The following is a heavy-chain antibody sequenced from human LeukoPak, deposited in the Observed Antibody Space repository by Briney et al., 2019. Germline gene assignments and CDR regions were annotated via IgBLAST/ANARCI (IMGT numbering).Heavy chain of an antibody. CDR3: ARCRGSGGSCYSGPGCFDP. CDR2: ISTSGST. CDR1: GGSISNYY. Sequence: PSETLSLTCTVSGGSISNYYWSWIRQPPGKGLEWIGYISTSGSTNYNPSLKSRVTISVDTSKNQFPLRLSSVSAADTAVYFCARCRGSGGSCYSGPGCFDPWGQGTLVTVSS. D-gene: IGHD2-15*01. V-gene: IGHV4-4*09. J-gene: IGHJ5*02.